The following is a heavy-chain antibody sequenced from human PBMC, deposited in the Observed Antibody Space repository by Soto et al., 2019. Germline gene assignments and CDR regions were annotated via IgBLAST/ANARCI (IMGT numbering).Heavy chain of an antibody. J-gene: IGHJ6*02. CDR3: ARGVGIAAAGYYYYYYGMDV. CDR2: INPNSGGT. Sequence: ASVKVSCKASGYTFTGYYMHWVRQAPGQGLEWMGWINPNSGGTNYAQKFQGWVTMTRDTSISTAYMELSRLRSDDTDVYYCARGVGIAAAGYYYYYYGMDVWGQGTTVTVSS. D-gene: IGHD6-13*01. CDR1: GYTFTGYY. V-gene: IGHV1-2*04.